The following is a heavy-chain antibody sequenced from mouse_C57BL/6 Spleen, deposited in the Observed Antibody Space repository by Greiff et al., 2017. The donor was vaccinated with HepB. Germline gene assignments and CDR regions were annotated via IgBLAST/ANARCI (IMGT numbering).Heavy chain of an antibody. CDR2: INPSNGGT. V-gene: IGHV1-53*01. Sequence: QVQLQQPGPELVKPGASVKLSCKASGYTFTSYWMHWVKQRPGQGLEWIGNINPSNGGTNYNEKFKSKATLTLDKSSSTAYMQLSSLTSEDSAVYYCARVGGTGTWYFDVWGTGTTVTVSS. J-gene: IGHJ1*03. CDR3: ARVGGTGTWYFDV. D-gene: IGHD4-1*01. CDR1: GYTFTSYW.